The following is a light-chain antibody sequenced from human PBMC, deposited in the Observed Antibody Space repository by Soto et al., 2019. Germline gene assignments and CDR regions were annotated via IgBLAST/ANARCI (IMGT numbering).Light chain of an antibody. J-gene: IGKJ1*01. V-gene: IGKV1-5*03. CDR3: QHYKSDSEA. Sequence: IQVTQSPSTLSGSVGDSVTITCRASQPFXSWFVWYQQKPGKAPKLLXDKASTLKRGGPSRLSGSGSATEFTLTISSLHPDDFATYYCQHYKSDSEAFGQGTKVDIK. CDR2: KAS. CDR1: QPFXSW.